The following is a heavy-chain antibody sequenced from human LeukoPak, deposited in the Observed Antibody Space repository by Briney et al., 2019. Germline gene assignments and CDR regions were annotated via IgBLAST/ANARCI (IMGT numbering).Heavy chain of an antibody. CDR1: GFTFSSYS. Sequence: PGGSLRLSCAASGFTFSSYSMNWVRQAPGKGLEWVSSISSSSSYIYYADSVKGRFTISRDNAKNSLYLQMNSLRAEDTAVYYCASHRRAEYFQHWGQGTLVTVSS. CDR3: ASHRRAEYFQH. V-gene: IGHV3-21*01. J-gene: IGHJ1*01. CDR2: ISSSSSYI.